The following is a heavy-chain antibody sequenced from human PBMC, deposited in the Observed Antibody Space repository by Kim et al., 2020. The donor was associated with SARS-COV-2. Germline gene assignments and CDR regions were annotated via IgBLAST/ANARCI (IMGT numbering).Heavy chain of an antibody. Sequence: GGSLRLSCAASGFTFSSYGMHWVRQAPGKGLEWVAVISYDGSNKYYADSVKGRFTISRDNSKNTLYLQMNSLRAEDTAVYYCAKDPRSGSFFPLYWGQGTLVTVSS. CDR2: ISYDGSNK. D-gene: IGHD1-26*01. V-gene: IGHV3-30*18. CDR3: AKDPRSGSFFPLY. CDR1: GFTFSSYG. J-gene: IGHJ4*02.